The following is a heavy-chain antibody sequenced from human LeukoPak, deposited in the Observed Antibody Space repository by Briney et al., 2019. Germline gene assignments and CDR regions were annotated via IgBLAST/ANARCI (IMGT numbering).Heavy chain of an antibody. CDR2: ISDSGGTT. CDR1: GFTFSSFA. Sequence: GGSLRLSCAVSGFTFSSFAMSWVRQPPGKGLEWLSVISDSGGTTLYADSVKGRFTISRDNSKNTLYLQMNSLRAEDTAVYYCAKEASGYGYYLDYWGQGTLVTVSS. J-gene: IGHJ4*02. V-gene: IGHV3-23*01. CDR3: AKEASGYGYYLDY. D-gene: IGHD3-10*01.